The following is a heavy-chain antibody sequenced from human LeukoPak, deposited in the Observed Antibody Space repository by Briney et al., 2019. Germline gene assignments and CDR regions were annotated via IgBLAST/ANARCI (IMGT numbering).Heavy chain of an antibody. D-gene: IGHD2-2*01. CDR2: IYSGGST. J-gene: IGHJ4*02. Sequence: PGGSLRLSCAASGFTVSSKYMSWVRQAPGKGLEWVSVIYSGGSTYYADSVKGRFTISRDNSKNTLYLQMNSLRAEDTAVYYCARASTQIGSFDYWGQGTLVTVSS. CDR3: ARASTQIGSFDY. CDR1: GFTVSSKY. V-gene: IGHV3-53*05.